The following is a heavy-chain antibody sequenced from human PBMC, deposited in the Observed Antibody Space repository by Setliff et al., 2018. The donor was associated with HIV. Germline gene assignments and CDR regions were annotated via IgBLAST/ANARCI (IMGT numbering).Heavy chain of an antibody. CDR3: ARDGGEY. CDR2: ISASGAST. CDR1: GFIFSDYY. Sequence: PRLTFTEASGFIFSDYYMTWIRQTPGKGLEWISYISASGASTDYADSVQGRFTVSRDNAENSVYLQMNSLRAEDTAVYYCARDGGEYWGQGTLVTVSS. J-gene: IGHJ4*02. D-gene: IGHD3-16*01. V-gene: IGHV3-11*06.